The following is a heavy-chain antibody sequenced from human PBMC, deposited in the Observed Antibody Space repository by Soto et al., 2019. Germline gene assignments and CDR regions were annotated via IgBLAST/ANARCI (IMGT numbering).Heavy chain of an antibody. V-gene: IGHV1-46*01. CDR3: ARGSLGYYYYYGMDV. Sequence: ASVKVSCKASGYTFTSYYMHWVRQAPGQGLEWMGIINPSGGSTSYAQKFQGRVTMTRDTSTSTVYMELSSLGSEDTAVYYCARGSLGYYYYYGMDVWGQGTTVTVSS. CDR2: INPSGGST. CDR1: GYTFTSYY. J-gene: IGHJ6*02.